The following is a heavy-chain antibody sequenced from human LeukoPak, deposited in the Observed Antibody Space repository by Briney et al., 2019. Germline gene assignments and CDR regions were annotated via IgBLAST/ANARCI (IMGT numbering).Heavy chain of an antibody. D-gene: IGHD3-9*01. J-gene: IGHJ4*02. CDR2: ISGSGGST. CDR1: GFTFSSYA. CDR3: AKQEYEYYDILTGYYFPDY. V-gene: IGHV3-23*01. Sequence: PGGSLRLSCAASGFTFSSYAMSWVRQAPGKGLEWVSAISGSGGSTYYADSVKGRFTISRDNPKNTPYLQMNSLRAEDTAVYYCAKQEYEYYDILTGYYFPDYWGQGTLVTVSS.